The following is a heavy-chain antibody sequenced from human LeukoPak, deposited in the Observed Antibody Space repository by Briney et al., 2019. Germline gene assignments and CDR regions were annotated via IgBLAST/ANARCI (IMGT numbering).Heavy chain of an antibody. D-gene: IGHD6-19*01. V-gene: IGHV3-30*02. CDR3: ARMTPVAGNSDS. CDR1: GFTLSRSN. CDR2: IRYDGGSE. Sequence: GRSLRLSCSSPGFTLSRSNMHWVRQTRGRGREWVAFIRYDGGSEYYAESVRGRFTISRDNNKNTLFLQMKSLRPEDTGLYYCARMTPVAGNSDSWGQGTLVTVSS. J-gene: IGHJ4*02.